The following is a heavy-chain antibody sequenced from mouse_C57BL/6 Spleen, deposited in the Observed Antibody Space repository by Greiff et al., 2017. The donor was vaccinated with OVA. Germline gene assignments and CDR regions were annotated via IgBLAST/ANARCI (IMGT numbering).Heavy chain of an antibody. CDR1: GYAFSSSW. J-gene: IGHJ1*03. CDR3: AREGNWDVGYFDV. CDR2: IYPGDGDT. V-gene: IGHV1-82*01. Sequence: VQLQQSGPELVKPGASVKISCKASGYAFSSSWMNWVKQRPGKGLEWIGRIYPGDGDTNYNGKFKGKATLTADKSSSTAYMQLSSLTSEDSAVYFCAREGNWDVGYFDVWGKGTTVTVSS. D-gene: IGHD4-1*01.